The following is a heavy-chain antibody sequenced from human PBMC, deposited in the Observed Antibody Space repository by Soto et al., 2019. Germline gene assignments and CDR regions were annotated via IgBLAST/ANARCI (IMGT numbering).Heavy chain of an antibody. Sequence: SGGSLRLSCAASGFTFSSYAMHWVRQAPGKGLEWVAVISYDGSNKYYADSVKGRFTISRDNSKNTLYLQMNSLRAEDTAVYYCARPFSPVGQQLVPHWFDPWGQGTLVTSPQ. J-gene: IGHJ5*02. CDR1: GFTFSSYA. D-gene: IGHD6-13*01. V-gene: IGHV3-30-3*01. CDR2: ISYDGSNK. CDR3: ARPFSPVGQQLVPHWFDP.